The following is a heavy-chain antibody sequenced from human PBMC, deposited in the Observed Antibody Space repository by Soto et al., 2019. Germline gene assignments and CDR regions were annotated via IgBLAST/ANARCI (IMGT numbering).Heavy chain of an antibody. CDR3: ARGPAAGVFDY. J-gene: IGHJ4*02. Sequence: SETLSLTCAVYGGSLSGYYWSRIRQPPGKGLEWIGEINHSGSTNYNPSLKSRVTISVDTSKNQFSLKLSSVTAADTAVYYCARGPAAGVFDYWGQGTLVTVSS. CDR1: GGSLSGYY. D-gene: IGHD6-13*01. CDR2: INHSGST. V-gene: IGHV4-34*01.